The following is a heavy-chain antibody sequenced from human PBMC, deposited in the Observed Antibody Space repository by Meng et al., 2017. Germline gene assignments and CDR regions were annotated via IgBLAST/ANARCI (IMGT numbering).Heavy chain of an antibody. D-gene: IGHD6-13*01. Sequence: GESLKISCAASGFTFSSYAMSWVHQAPGKGLEWVSAISGSGGSTYYADSVKGRFTISRDNSKNTLYLQMNSLRAEDTAVYYCAKGAYSSSWYYFDYWGQGTLVTVSS. V-gene: IGHV3-23*01. J-gene: IGHJ4*02. CDR3: AKGAYSSSWYYFDY. CDR1: GFTFSSYA. CDR2: ISGSGGST.